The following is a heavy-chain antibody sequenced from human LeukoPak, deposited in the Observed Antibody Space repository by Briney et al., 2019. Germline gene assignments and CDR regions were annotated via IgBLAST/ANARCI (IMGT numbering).Heavy chain of an antibody. CDR1: GGSISSYY. CDR2: IYYSGST. Sequence: SETLSLTCTVSGGSISSYYWSWIRQPPGKGLEWIGYIYYSGSTNYNPSLKSRVTISVDTSENQFSLKLSSVTAADTAVYYCARDLYIAAAGTGSYYYYGMDVWGQGTTVIFSS. D-gene: IGHD6-13*01. V-gene: IGHV4-59*13. CDR3: ARDLYIAAAGTGSYYYYGMDV. J-gene: IGHJ6*02.